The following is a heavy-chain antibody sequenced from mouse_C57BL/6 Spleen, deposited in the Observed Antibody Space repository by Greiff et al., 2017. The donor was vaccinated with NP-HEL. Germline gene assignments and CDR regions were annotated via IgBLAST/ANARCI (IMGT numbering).Heavy chain of an antibody. Sequence: VQLQQSGPGLVQPSQSLSITCTVSGFSLTSYGVHWVRQSPGKGLEWLGVIWRGGSTDYNAAFMSRLSITKDNSKSQVFFKMNSLQADDTATYYCAKNGNWGSGYFDVWGTGTTVTVSS. D-gene: IGHD4-1*01. J-gene: IGHJ1*03. CDR1: GFSLTSYG. CDR2: IWRGGST. CDR3: AKNGNWGSGYFDV. V-gene: IGHV2-5*01.